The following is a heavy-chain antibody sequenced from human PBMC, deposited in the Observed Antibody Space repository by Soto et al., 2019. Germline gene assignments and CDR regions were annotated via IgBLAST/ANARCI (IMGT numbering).Heavy chain of an antibody. D-gene: IGHD7-27*01. CDR1: GDSISNLDYF. J-gene: IGHJ5*01. CDR2: IYKSATT. CDR3: ARGRYCLTGRCFPNWFDS. V-gene: IGHV4-30-4*01. Sequence: SETLSLTCSVSGDSISNLDYFWAWIRQPPGQALEYIGYIYKSATTYYNPSFESRVAISVDTSKSQFSLNVSSVTAADTAVYFCARGRYCLTGRCFPNWFDSWGQGALVTVSS.